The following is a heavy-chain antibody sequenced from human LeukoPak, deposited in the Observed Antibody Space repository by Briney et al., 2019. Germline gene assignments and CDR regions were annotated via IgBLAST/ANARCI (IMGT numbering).Heavy chain of an antibody. CDR3: AKDIGYSYGADGMDV. D-gene: IGHD5-18*01. CDR2: ISWNSGSI. Sequence: PGGSLRLSCAASGFTFDDYAMHWVRQAPGKGLEWVSGISWNSGSIGYADSVKGRFTISRDNAKNSLYLQVNSLRAEDTALYYCAKDIGYSYGADGMDVWGQGTTVTVSS. V-gene: IGHV3-9*01. CDR1: GFTFDDYA. J-gene: IGHJ6*02.